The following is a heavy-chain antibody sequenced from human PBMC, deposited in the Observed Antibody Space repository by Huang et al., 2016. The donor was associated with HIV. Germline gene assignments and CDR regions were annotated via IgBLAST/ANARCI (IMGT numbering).Heavy chain of an antibody. CDR3: TREYTVAGAFDI. CDR2: ISNDGNTT. D-gene: IGHD5-12*01. CDR1: GFSFSNYA. Sequence: QGQLVESGGGVVRPGRSLRLSCAASGFSFSNYAMHWVRHAPGKKLGWVTFISNDGNTTYYANSVKGRFTISRDNFKNTLYLQMNRLRGDDTAVYYCTREYTVAGAFDIWGQGTMVTVSS. V-gene: IGHV3-30-3*01. J-gene: IGHJ3*02.